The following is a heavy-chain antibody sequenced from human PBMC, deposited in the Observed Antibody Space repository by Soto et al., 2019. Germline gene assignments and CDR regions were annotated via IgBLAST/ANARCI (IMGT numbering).Heavy chain of an antibody. D-gene: IGHD1-26*01. CDR1: GYSLTELS. Sequence: ASVKVSCKVSGYSLTELSMHWVRQAPGKGLEWMGGFDPEDGQTIYAQKFQGRVTMTEDTYTDTAYMELSTLRSEDTAVYYCASSAFGATHNEGWLDPWGQGTLVTVSS. CDR2: FDPEDGQT. J-gene: IGHJ5*02. CDR3: ASSAFGATHNEGWLDP. V-gene: IGHV1-24*01.